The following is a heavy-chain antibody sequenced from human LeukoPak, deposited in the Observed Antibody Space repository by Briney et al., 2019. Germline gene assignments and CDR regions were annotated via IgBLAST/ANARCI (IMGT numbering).Heavy chain of an antibody. V-gene: IGHV1-69*04. CDR1: GGTFSSYA. Sequence: GASVKVSCKASGGTFSSYAISWVRQAPGQGLEWMGRIIPILGIANYAQKFQGRVTITADKSTSTAYMELSSLRSEDTAVYYCARDRTYGYYYYYYGTDVWGQGTTVTVSS. CDR3: ARDRTYGYYYYYYGTDV. D-gene: IGHD3-10*01. J-gene: IGHJ6*02. CDR2: IIPILGIA.